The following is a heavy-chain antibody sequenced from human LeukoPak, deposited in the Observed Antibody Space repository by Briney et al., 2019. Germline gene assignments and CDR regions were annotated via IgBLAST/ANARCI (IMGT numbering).Heavy chain of an antibody. Sequence: GGSLRLSCAASGFTFSSYAMSWVRQAPGKGLEWVSAISGSGGSTYYADSVKGRLTISRDNSKNTLYLQMNSLRAEDTAVYYCANIAGYSYGFGYYFDYWGQGTLVTVSS. V-gene: IGHV3-23*01. D-gene: IGHD5-18*01. CDR2: ISGSGGST. CDR1: GFTFSSYA. CDR3: ANIAGYSYGFGYYFDY. J-gene: IGHJ4*02.